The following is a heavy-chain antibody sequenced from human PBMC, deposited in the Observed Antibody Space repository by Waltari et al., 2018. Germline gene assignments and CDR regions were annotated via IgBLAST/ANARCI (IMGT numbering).Heavy chain of an antibody. Sequence: EVQLVESGGGLVQPGGSLRLSCAAAGFTFSSYWLSWVRQAPGKGLEWVANIKQDGSEKYYVDSVKGRFTISRDNAKNSLYLQMNSLRAEDTAVYYCARVNYDSSGWPYYYYGMDVWGQGTTVTVSS. V-gene: IGHV3-7*01. D-gene: IGHD3-22*01. CDR3: ARVNYDSSGWPYYYYGMDV. CDR1: GFTFSSYW. J-gene: IGHJ6*02. CDR2: IKQDGSEK.